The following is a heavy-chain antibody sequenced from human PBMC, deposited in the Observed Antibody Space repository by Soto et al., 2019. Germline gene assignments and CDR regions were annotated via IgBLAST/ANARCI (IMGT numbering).Heavy chain of an antibody. CDR2: VYYRGRS. CDR1: GGSVTNSSYY. J-gene: IGHJ4*02. D-gene: IGHD4-17*01. CDR3: VSQRTTVLTQAYFDY. Sequence: SETLSLTCTVSGGSVTNSSYYWGWVRQSPGKGLEWIGSVYYRGRSYSKSSVKSRVTISVDTSKNQFSLNFNSVTASDTALYYCVSQRTTVLTQAYFDYWGPGAMVTVSS. V-gene: IGHV4-39*01.